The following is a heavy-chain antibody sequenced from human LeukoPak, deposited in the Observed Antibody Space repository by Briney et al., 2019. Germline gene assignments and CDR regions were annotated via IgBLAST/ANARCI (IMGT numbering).Heavy chain of an antibody. CDR3: AKMAGDRNYYYYYMDV. J-gene: IGHJ6*03. CDR1: GFTFSSYA. D-gene: IGHD6-19*01. V-gene: IGHV3-23*01. Sequence: GGSLRLSCAASGFTFSSYAMSWVRQAPGKGLEWVSAISGSGGSTYYADSVKGQFTISRDNSKNTLYLQMNSLRAEDTAVYYCAKMAGDRNYYYYYMDVWGKGTTVTVSS. CDR2: ISGSGGST.